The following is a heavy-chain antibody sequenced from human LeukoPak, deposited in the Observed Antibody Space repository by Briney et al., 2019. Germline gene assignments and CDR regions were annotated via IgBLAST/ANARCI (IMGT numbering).Heavy chain of an antibody. CDR2: IYYSGST. CDR3: ARVRAVEWELLPNYFDY. V-gene: IGHV4-59*01. Sequence: SETLSLTCTVSGGSISSYYWSWIRQPPGKGLEWIGYIYYSGSTNYNPSLKSRVTISVDTSKNQFSLKLSSVTAADTAVYYCARVRAVEWELLPNYFDYWGQGTLVTVSS. D-gene: IGHD1-26*01. CDR1: GGSISSYY. J-gene: IGHJ4*02.